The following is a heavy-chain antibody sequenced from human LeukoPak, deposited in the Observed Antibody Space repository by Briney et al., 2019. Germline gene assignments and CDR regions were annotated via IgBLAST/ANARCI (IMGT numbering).Heavy chain of an antibody. Sequence: QSGGSLRLSRAASGFTFSRYWMHWVRQTPGKGLVWVSRINSDGSSTRYADSVKGRFTISRDNAKNTLDLQMSSLRAEDTAVYYCARVDCSGGSCYFDYWGQGTLVTVSS. CDR1: GFTFSRYW. CDR3: ARVDCSGGSCYFDY. CDR2: INSDGSST. V-gene: IGHV3-74*01. D-gene: IGHD2-15*01. J-gene: IGHJ4*02.